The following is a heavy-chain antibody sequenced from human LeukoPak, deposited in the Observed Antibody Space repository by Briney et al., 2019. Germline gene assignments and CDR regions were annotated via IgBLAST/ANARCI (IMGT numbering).Heavy chain of an antibody. CDR1: GRSISSSNW. CDR3: ARGPAVSSGYYPRWGY. Sequence: SETLSLTCAVSGRSISSSNWWSWVRQPPGKGLEWIGEIYHSGSTNYNPSLKSRVTISVDKSKNQFSLKLSSVTAADTAVYYCARGPAVSSGYYPRWGYWGQGTLVTVSS. D-gene: IGHD3-22*01. CDR2: IYHSGST. J-gene: IGHJ4*02. V-gene: IGHV4-4*02.